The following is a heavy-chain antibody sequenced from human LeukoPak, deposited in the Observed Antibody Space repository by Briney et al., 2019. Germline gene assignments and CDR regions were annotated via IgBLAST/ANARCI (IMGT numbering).Heavy chain of an antibody. V-gene: IGHV3-23*01. D-gene: IGHD3-22*01. J-gene: IGHJ4*02. CDR1: GFTFSSYS. CDR3: AKDRGMIVVVELDY. Sequence: PGGSLRLSCAASGFTFSSYSMSWVRQAPGKGLEWVSAISGSGGSTYCADSVKGRFTISRDNSKNTLYLQMNSLRAEDTAVYYCAKDRGMIVVVELDYWGQGTLVTVSS. CDR2: ISGSGGST.